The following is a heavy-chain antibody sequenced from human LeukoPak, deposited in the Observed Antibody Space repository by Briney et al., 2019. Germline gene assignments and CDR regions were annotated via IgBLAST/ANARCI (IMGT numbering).Heavy chain of an antibody. Sequence: SVKVSCKASGGTFSSYAISWVRQAPGQGLEWMGRIIPILGIANYAQKFQGRVTITADKSTSTAYMELSRLRSDDTAVYYCARGPVPAASYYYYMDVWGKGTTVTVSS. V-gene: IGHV1-69*04. D-gene: IGHD2-2*01. CDR1: GGTFSSYA. CDR3: ARGPVPAASYYYYMDV. CDR2: IIPILGIA. J-gene: IGHJ6*03.